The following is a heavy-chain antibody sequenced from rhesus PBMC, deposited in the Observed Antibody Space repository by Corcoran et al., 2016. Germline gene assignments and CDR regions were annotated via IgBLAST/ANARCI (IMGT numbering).Heavy chain of an antibody. V-gene: IGHV4S14*01. CDR3: ARDRGCEDDYGYYIPEYFGF. Sequence: QVQLQESGPGLVKPSETLSLTCAVSGGSISGYYYWSWIRQPPGKGLEWIGSIYGSGGSTYLHPSLKHRVTLSVGTSKNRFSLKLSSVSAADTAVYYCARDRGCEDDYGYYIPEYFGFWGQGALVTVSS. CDR2: IYGSGGST. D-gene: IGHD3-9*01. CDR1: GGSISGYYY. J-gene: IGHJ1*01.